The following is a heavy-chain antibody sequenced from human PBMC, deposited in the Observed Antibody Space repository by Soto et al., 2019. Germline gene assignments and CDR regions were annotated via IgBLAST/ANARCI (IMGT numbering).Heavy chain of an antibody. CDR2: ITSHGRCT. J-gene: IGHJ4*02. Sequence: EVQLVESGGGLVQPGSFLRRSCATSGFTFSTYWMHWVRQAPGKWLEWVSRITSHGRCTNYADSVKGRFSILRDNAKNTLYLQMNSLRAEDTAVYYCARDNWNSHWGQGTLVTVSS. CDR1: GFTFSTYW. V-gene: IGHV3-74*01. D-gene: IGHD1-20*01. CDR3: ARDNWNSH.